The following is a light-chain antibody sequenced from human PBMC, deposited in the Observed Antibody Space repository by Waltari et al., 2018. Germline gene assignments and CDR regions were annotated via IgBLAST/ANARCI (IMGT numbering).Light chain of an antibody. Sequence: DIQMTQSPSSLSPSVGDRVTITCRASQGISNSLAWYQQKPGEAPKLLLSGASTLKTGIPSRFRGSRSGTSYTLTISSLQPEDFATYYCQQYFTSPYTFGQGTKL. CDR3: QQYFTSPYT. CDR2: GAS. V-gene: IGKV1-NL1*01. J-gene: IGKJ2*01. CDR1: QGISNS.